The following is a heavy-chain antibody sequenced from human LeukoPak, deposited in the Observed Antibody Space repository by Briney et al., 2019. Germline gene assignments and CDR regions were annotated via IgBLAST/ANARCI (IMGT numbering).Heavy chain of an antibody. CDR3: ARERLRNNWFDP. CDR1: GGSISSSSYY. Sequence: SETLSLTCTVSGGSISSSSYYWGWIRQPPGKGLEWIGSIYYSGSTYYNPSLKSRVTISVDTSKNQFSLNLSSVTAADTAVYYCARERLRNNWFDPWGQGALVTVSS. J-gene: IGHJ5*02. D-gene: IGHD4-17*01. V-gene: IGHV4-39*07. CDR2: IYYSGST.